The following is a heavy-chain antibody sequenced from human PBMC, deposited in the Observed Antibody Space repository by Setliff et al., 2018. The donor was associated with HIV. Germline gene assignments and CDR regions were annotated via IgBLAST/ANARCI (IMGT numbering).Heavy chain of an antibody. D-gene: IGHD3-3*01. CDR1: GGSIRSRDYS. Sequence: SETLSFTCTVSGGSIRSRDYSWGWIRQPPGKGLEWIVSLPHSGATFYNPSLRSRVTTSEDTSKNQFSLRLSSVTAADTAVYYCARRAYYDFWSGFYLSIANRFDSWGQGILVTVSS. CDR2: LPHSGAT. J-gene: IGHJ5*01. V-gene: IGHV4-39*01. CDR3: ARRAYYDFWSGFYLSIANRFDS.